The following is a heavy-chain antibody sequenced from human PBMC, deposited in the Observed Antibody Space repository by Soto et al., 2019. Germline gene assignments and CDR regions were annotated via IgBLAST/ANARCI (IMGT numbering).Heavy chain of an antibody. CDR1: GGSISSYY. D-gene: IGHD2-15*01. Sequence: PSETLSLTCTASGGSISSYYWNWIRQSPGKGLEWIGYMYYSGSTKYNPSLKSRVTISLDTSKNQFSLNLRSVTAADTAVYYCAGGIVWVVAANKYPDVFVFWGKGTMVPVSS. CDR3: AGGIVWVVAANKYPDVFVF. V-gene: IGHV4-59*01. CDR2: MYYSGST. J-gene: IGHJ3*01.